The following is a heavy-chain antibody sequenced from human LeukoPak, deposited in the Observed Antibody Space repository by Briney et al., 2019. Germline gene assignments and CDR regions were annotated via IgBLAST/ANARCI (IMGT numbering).Heavy chain of an antibody. J-gene: IGHJ4*02. CDR2: IRQDGSEK. Sequence: ETLSLTCTVSGGSISSYYWSWIRQPPGKGLEWVANIRQDGSEKYYVDSVKGRFTISRDNAKNSLYLQMNSLRAEDTALYYCASGRQLGYWGQGTLVTVSS. CDR3: ASGRQLGY. CDR1: GGSISSYY. V-gene: IGHV3-7*01. D-gene: IGHD3-16*01.